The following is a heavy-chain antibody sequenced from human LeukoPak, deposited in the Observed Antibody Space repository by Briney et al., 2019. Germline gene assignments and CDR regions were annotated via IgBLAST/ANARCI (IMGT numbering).Heavy chain of an antibody. CDR1: GGSISSSSYY. CDR3: ARSAKGIAARTFDY. CDR2: IYYSGST. D-gene: IGHD6-6*01. V-gene: IGHV4-39*07. J-gene: IGHJ4*02. Sequence: SETLSLTCTVSGGSISSSSYYWGWMRQPPGKGLEWIGSIYYSGSTYYNPSLKSRVTISVDTSKNQFSLKLSSVTAADTAVYYCARSAKGIAARTFDYWGQGTLVTVSS.